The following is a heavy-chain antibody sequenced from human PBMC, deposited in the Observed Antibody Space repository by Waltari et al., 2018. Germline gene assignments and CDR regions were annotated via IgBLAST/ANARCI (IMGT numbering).Heavy chain of an antibody. J-gene: IGHJ4*02. CDR1: GYTFTSYG. CDR3: ARAYYDFWSGYDDDY. Sequence: QVQLVQAGAEVKKPGASVKVSCKASGYTFTSYGISWVRRATGQGLEWMGWISAYNGNTNYAQKLQGSVTMTTDTSTNTAYMELRILRSDDTAVYYCARAYYDFWSGYDDDYWGQGTLVTVSS. CDR2: ISAYNGNT. V-gene: IGHV1-18*01. D-gene: IGHD3-3*01.